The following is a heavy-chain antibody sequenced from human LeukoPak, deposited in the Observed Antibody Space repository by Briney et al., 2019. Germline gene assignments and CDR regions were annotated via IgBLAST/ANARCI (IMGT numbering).Heavy chain of an antibody. J-gene: IGHJ6*02. V-gene: IGHV5-10-1*01. Sequence: GESLKISCKGPGYSFTSYWISWVRQMPGKGLEWMGRIDPSDSYTNYSPSFQGHVTISADKSISTAYLQWSSLKASDTAMYYCARLEVVVVPAAMEGYYYYYGMDVWGQGTTVTVSS. CDR2: IDPSDSYT. D-gene: IGHD2-2*01. CDR1: GYSFTSYW. CDR3: ARLEVVVVPAAMEGYYYYYGMDV.